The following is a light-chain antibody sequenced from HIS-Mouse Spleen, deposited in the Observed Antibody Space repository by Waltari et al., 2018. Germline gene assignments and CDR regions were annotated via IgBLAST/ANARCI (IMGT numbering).Light chain of an antibody. J-gene: IGLJ2*01. Sequence: QSVLTQPPSASGTPGQRVTISCSGSSCNIGSNTVNWYQQPPGTAPKLLIYSNNQRPSGVPDRFSGSKSGTSASLAISGLQSEDEADYYCAAWDDSLNGVVFGGGTKLTVL. CDR1: SCNIGSNT. CDR2: SNN. V-gene: IGLV1-44*01. CDR3: AAWDDSLNGVV.